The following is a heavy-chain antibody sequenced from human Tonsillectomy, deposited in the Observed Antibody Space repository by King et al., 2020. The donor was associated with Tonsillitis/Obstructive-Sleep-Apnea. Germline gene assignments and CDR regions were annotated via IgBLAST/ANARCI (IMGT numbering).Heavy chain of an antibody. CDR3: ATGYCSGGSCPHYYYMDV. J-gene: IGHJ6*03. V-gene: IGHV3-53*01. Sequence: VQLVESGGGLIQPGGSLRLSCAASGFTVSNEYMSWVRQAPGKGLEWVSVIYSGGSTYYADSVKGRFTISRDNSKNTVYLQMNSLTAEDRAVYYCATGYCSGGSCPHYYYMDVWGKGTTVTVS. CDR1: GFTVSNEY. CDR2: IYSGGST. D-gene: IGHD2-15*01.